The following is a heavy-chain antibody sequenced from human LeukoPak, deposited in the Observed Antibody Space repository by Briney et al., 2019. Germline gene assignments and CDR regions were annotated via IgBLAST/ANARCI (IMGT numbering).Heavy chain of an antibody. V-gene: IGHV3-30*02. Sequence: PGGSLRLSCAASGFTFGSYAMNWVRQSPDKGLEWVAFIRYDGSNKYYADSVKGRFTISRDNSKNTVYLQMNSLRAEDTAVYYCAKPAAVRRYMDVWGKGTTVTVSS. CDR2: IRYDGSNK. J-gene: IGHJ6*03. CDR1: GFTFGSYA. CDR3: AKPAAVRRYMDV. D-gene: IGHD1-1*01.